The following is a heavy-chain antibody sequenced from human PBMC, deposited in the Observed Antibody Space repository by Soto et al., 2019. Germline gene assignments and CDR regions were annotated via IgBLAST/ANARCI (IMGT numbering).Heavy chain of an antibody. CDR3: ARGLITGSHYSGGWYYFDS. Sequence: SETRSLTCAVYGESFRGYIWTWIRQTPGKGLQWIGQINHSGSASYNPSLKSRVTISVHTSNSQFSLELSSVTAADTAVYYCARGLITGSHYSGGWYYFDSWGQGTQVT. J-gene: IGHJ4*02. V-gene: IGHV4-34*01. CDR2: INHSGSA. D-gene: IGHD6-19*01. CDR1: GESFRGYI.